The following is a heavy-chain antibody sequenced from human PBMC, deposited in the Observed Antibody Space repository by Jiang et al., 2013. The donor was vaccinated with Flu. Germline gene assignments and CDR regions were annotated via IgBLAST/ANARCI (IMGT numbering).Heavy chain of an antibody. CDR3: ARDAGYCSGGSCLYYYYYGMDV. Sequence: GLVKPSQTLSLTCAISGDSVSSNSAAWNWIRQSPSRGLEWLGRTYYRSKWYNDYAVSVKSRITINPDTSKNRFSLRLNSVTPEDTAVYYCARDAGYCSGGSCLYYYYYGMDVWGQGTTVTVSS. D-gene: IGHD2-15*01. J-gene: IGHJ6*02. CDR1: GDSVSSNSAA. CDR2: TYYRSKWYN. V-gene: IGHV6-1*01.